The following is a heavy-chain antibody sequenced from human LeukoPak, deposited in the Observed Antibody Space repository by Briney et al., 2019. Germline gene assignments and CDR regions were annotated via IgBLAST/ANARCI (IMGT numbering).Heavy chain of an antibody. CDR2: IKPSGGST. CDR1: GYTFTSYY. CDR3: ARGVYSSSSVNWFDP. V-gene: IGHV1-46*01. Sequence: ASVKVSCKASGYTFTSYYMHWVRQAPGQGLEWMGIIKPSGGSTTYAQKFQGRVTTTRDTSTSTVYMELSSLRSEDTAVYYCARGVYSSSSVNWFDPWGQGTLVTVSS. D-gene: IGHD6-6*01. J-gene: IGHJ5*02.